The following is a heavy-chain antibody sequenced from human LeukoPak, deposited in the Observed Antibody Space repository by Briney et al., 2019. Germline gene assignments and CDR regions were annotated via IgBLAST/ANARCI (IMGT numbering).Heavy chain of an antibody. D-gene: IGHD3-22*01. CDR2: INHSGST. J-gene: IGHJ5*02. CDR3: ARVSSGGGPNWFDP. V-gene: IGHV4-34*01. CDR1: GGSFSGYY. Sequence: SETLSLTCAVYGGSFSGYYWSWIRQPPGKWLEWIGEINHSGSTNYDPSLKSRATISVDTSKNQFSLKLSSVTAADTAVYYCARVSSGGGPNWFDPWGQGTLVTVSS.